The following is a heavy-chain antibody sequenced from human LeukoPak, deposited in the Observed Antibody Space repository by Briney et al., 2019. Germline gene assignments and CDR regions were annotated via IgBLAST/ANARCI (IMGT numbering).Heavy chain of an antibody. D-gene: IGHD3-10*01. J-gene: IGHJ4*02. V-gene: IGHV4-39*01. CDR1: GDSISRSHF. CDR3: ARAVRFRTDIGGQWIFDS. CDR2: ISYSRST. Sequence: SETLSLTCTVSGDSISRSHFGGSIRQPPGKGLEWIGTISYSRSTWYNPTLESRVTISGDTSKNQFSLELSSVTAADTAVYYCARAVRFRTDIGGQWIFDSWGQGTLVTVSS.